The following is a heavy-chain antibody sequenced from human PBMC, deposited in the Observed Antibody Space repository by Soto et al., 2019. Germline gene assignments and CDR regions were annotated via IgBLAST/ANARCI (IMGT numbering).Heavy chain of an antibody. V-gene: IGHV5-10-1*01. Sequence: PGESLKISCKGSGYTFTQYWTSWVRQTPGKGLEWLGRLDPSDSFTSHSPAFQGHATISSAKSISTTYLQWNSLKASDTAMYYCARQKAAVTHAFDLWGQGTMVTVSS. CDR2: LDPSDSFT. J-gene: IGHJ3*01. D-gene: IGHD6-19*01. CDR1: GYTFTQYW. CDR3: ARQKAAVTHAFDL.